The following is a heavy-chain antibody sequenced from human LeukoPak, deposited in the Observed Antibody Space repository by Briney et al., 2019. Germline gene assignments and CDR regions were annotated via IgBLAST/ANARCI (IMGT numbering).Heavy chain of an antibody. CDR1: GGSFSGYY. CDR3: SRGAVGATRGSLDY. J-gene: IGHJ4*02. V-gene: IGHV4-34*01. CDR2: INHSGST. D-gene: IGHD1-26*01. Sequence: SETLSLTCAVYGGSFSGYYWSWIRQPPGKGLEWIGEINHSGSTNYNPSLKSRVTISVDKSKNQFSLKLTSVTAADTAVYHCSRGAVGATRGSLDYWGQGTLVTVSS.